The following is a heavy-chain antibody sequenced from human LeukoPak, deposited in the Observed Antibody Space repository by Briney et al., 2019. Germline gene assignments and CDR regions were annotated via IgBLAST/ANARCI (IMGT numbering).Heavy chain of an antibody. Sequence: PGGSLRLSCTASGFIYGIHWGRQAPGKGLEWVAFIRYDGSNKYYADSVKGRFTISRDNSKNTLYLQMNSLRPEDTAVYYCANSGYDYVNYVALYGGRDTDYWGQGTLVTVSS. J-gene: IGHJ4*02. CDR2: IRYDGSNK. D-gene: IGHD3-16*01. V-gene: IGHV3-30*02. CDR1: GFIYG. CDR3: ANSGYDYVNYVALYGGRDTDY.